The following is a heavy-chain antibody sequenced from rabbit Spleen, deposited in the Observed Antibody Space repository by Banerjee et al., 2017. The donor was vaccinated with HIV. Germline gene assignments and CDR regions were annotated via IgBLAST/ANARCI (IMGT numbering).Heavy chain of an antibody. CDR3: ARESFYNADGDDKGCNV. V-gene: IGHV1S45*01. J-gene: IGHJ6*01. D-gene: IGHD2-1*01. CDR1: GFDFSSYG. Sequence: QQQLVESGGGLVQPGGSLKLSCKASGFDFSSYGVSWVRQAPGKGLEWIGYIDPIFDSTYYASWAKGRFTISKTSSTTVTLQMTSLTAADTATYFCARESFYNADGDDKGCNVWGPGTLVTVS. CDR2: IDPIFDST.